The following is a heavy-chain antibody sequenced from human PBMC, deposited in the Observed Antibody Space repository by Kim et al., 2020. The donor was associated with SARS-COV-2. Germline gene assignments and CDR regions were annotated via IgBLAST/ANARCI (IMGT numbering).Heavy chain of an antibody. J-gene: IGHJ4*02. D-gene: IGHD2-15*01. Sequence: YAESVKGRFTISRDNAKNSLYLQMNSLRDEDTAVYYCARDSVVVPRPFDYWGQGTLVTVSS. V-gene: IGHV3-48*02. CDR3: ARDSVVVPRPFDY.